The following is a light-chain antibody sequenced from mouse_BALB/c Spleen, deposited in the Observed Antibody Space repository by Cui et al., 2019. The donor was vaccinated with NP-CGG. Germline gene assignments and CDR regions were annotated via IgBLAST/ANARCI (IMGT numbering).Light chain of an antibody. V-gene: IGLV1*01. J-gene: IGLJ1*01. CDR1: TGAVTTSNY. Sequence: AFFTPDFSLTTSPGETVTLTCRSSTGAVTTSNYANWVQEKPDHLFTGLIGGTNNRAPGVPARFSGSLIGDKAALTITGAQTEDEAIYFCALWYSNHWVFGGGTKLTVL. CDR3: ALWYSNHWV. CDR2: GTN.